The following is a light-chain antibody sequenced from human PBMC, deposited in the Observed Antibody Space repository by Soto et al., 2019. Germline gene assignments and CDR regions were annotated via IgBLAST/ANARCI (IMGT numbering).Light chain of an antibody. CDR1: QSVTTR. J-gene: IGKJ2*01. CDR2: GAS. Sequence: EIVMTQSPATLYVSTGDRATLSCRASQSVTTRLAWYQQKPGQAPRLLIYGASTRATGIPARFSGSGSGTEFTLTISSLQSEDFAVYHCQQYNNWPPEYTFGQGTKLEIK. V-gene: IGKV3D-15*01. CDR3: QQYNNWPPEYT.